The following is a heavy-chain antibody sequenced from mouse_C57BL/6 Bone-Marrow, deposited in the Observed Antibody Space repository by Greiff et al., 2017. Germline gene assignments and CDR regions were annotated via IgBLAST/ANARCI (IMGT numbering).Heavy chain of an antibody. V-gene: IGHV1-55*01. CDR1: GYTFTSYW. D-gene: IGHD4-1*01. Sequence: QVQLQQPGAELVKPGASVKMSCKASGYTFTSYWINWVKQRPGQGLEWIGDIYPTSGRTNYNEKFKSKAILTVDDSSSTAYMQLSSLTSEDSAVFDCARSVRLGRGVDYWGQGTTLTVSS. CDR2: IYPTSGRT. CDR3: ARSVRLGRGVDY. J-gene: IGHJ2*01.